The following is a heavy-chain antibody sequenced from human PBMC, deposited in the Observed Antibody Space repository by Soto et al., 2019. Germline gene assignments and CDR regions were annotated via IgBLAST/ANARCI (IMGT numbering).Heavy chain of an antibody. CDR3: ARDQGSYGMDV. CDR1: GFTFSSYA. CDR2: ISSSGSTI. Sequence: GGSLRLSCAASGFTFSSYAMSWVRQAPGKGLEWVSAISSSGSTIYYADSVKGRFTISRDNAKNSLYLQMNSLRAEDTAVYDCARDQGSYGMDVWGQGTTVTVSS. J-gene: IGHJ6*02. D-gene: IGHD2-15*01. V-gene: IGHV3-48*03.